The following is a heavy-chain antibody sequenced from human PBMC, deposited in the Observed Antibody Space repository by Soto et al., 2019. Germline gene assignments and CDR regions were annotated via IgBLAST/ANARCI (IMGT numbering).Heavy chain of an antibody. Sequence: QLQLQESGPGLVKPSETLSLTCTVSGGSISSSSYYWGWIRQPPGKGLEWIGSIYYSGSTYYNPSLKRRSTISVDTSTNQFALKMSSVPAADTAVYYCARHNARYYYDSRDIDYWGQGTLVTVSS. D-gene: IGHD3-22*01. CDR2: IYYSGST. J-gene: IGHJ4*02. CDR3: ARHNARYYYDSRDIDY. CDR1: GGSISSSSYY. V-gene: IGHV4-39*01.